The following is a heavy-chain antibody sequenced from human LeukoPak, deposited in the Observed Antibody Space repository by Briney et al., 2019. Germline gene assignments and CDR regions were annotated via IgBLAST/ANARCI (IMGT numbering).Heavy chain of an antibody. D-gene: IGHD4-23*01. CDR2: IGDSGSGG. CDR3: SRIKYGGNSGYHFDY. CDR1: GFNFNYFA. Sequence: PGGSLRLSCSASGFNFNYFAMSWIRQAPGKRLEWVSTIGDSGSGGSYADSVRGRFTISRDNSKNTVYLQMHSLRVDDTAVYYCSRIKYGGNSGYHFDYWGQGTLVTVSS. V-gene: IGHV3-23*01. J-gene: IGHJ4*02.